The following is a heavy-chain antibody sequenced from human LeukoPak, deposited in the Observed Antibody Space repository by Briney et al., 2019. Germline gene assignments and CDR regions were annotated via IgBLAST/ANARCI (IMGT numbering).Heavy chain of an antibody. V-gene: IGHV4-4*02. Sequence: GSLRLSCVASGFTFSSYWMSWVRQPPGKGLEWIGEMYHSGSTNYNPSLKSRVIMSVDKSKNQFSLQLSSVTAADTAVYYCATLRGATGTSYFDYWGQGTLVTVSS. CDR1: GFTFSSYW. CDR2: MYHSGST. J-gene: IGHJ4*02. D-gene: IGHD6-13*01. CDR3: ATLRGATGTSYFDY.